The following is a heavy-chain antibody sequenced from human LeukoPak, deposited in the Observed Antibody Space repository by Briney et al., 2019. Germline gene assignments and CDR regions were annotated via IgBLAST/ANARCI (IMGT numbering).Heavy chain of an antibody. V-gene: IGHV3-66*01. D-gene: IGHD2-15*01. CDR3: ESDGYSPEYFQH. J-gene: IGHJ1*01. CDR1: GFSISNNY. Sequence: GGSLRLSCAASGFSISNNYMSWMRQAPGKGLEWVSVIYSGGSTFYADSVKGRFTISRHTSKNTLYLQMSSRRAADASVYYCESDGYSPEYFQHCGQGTLVTVSS. CDR2: IYSGGST.